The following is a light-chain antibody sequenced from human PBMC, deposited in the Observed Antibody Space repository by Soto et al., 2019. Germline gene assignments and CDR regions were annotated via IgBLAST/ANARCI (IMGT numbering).Light chain of an antibody. Sequence: QSALTQPASVSGSPGQSITISCTGTSGDVGTYNYVSWYQQHPGKAPKLMIYEVTDRPSGVSNRFSGSKSGNTASLTISGLQAEDEADYYCSSYTSSSTWVFGGGTKPTVL. J-gene: IGLJ3*02. CDR1: SGDVGTYNY. CDR3: SSYTSSSTWV. CDR2: EVT. V-gene: IGLV2-14*01.